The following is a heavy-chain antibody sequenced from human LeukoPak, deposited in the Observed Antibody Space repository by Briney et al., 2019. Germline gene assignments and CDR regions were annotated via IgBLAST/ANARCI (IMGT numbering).Heavy chain of an antibody. J-gene: IGHJ6*04. D-gene: IGHD2-2*01. CDR1: GYTFTSYG. Sequence: ASVKVSCKASGYTFTSYGISWVRQAPGQGLEWMGWISAYNGNTNYAQKLQGRVTMTTDTSTSTAYMELRSLRSDDTAEYYCARDPGFDVVVPAAMNYYYYYGMDVWGKGTTVTVSS. CDR3: ARDPGFDVVVPAAMNYYYYYGMDV. V-gene: IGHV1-18*04. CDR2: ISAYNGNT.